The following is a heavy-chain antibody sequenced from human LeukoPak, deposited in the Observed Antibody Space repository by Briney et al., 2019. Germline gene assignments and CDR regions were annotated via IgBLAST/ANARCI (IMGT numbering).Heavy chain of an antibody. D-gene: IGHD4-11*01. CDR1: GYHFINYA. J-gene: IGHJ4*02. V-gene: IGHV1-18*04. Sequence: ASVKVSCKASGYHFINYAISWVRQAPGQGLERMGWISPFNGQTNYAQNLQDRVTMTIDTTTSTASMELRGLRPDDTGVYYCARVWDYSPRGPFDDWGQGTRVIVSS. CDR3: ARVWDYSPRGPFDD. CDR2: ISPFNGQT.